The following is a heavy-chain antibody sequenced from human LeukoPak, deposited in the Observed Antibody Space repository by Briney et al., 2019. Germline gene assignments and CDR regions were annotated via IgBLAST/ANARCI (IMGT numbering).Heavy chain of an antibody. D-gene: IGHD3-10*01. J-gene: IGHJ3*02. CDR1: GGSISSGDYY. V-gene: IGHV4-30-4*01. CDR3: ARGGSNWFDDAFDI. CDR2: IYYSGST. Sequence: PSQTLSLTCTVSGGSISSGDYYWSWIRQPPGKGLEWIGYIYYSGSTYYNPSLKSRVTISVDTSKNQFSLKLSSVTAADTAVYYCARGGSNWFDDAFDIWGQGTTVTVSS.